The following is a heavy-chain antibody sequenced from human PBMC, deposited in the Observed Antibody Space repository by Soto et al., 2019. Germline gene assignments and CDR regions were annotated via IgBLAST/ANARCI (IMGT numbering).Heavy chain of an antibody. D-gene: IGHD6-13*01. CDR1: GGTFSSYA. V-gene: IGHV1-69*01. Sequence: QVQLVQSGAEVKKPGSSVKVSCKASGGTFSSYAISWVRQAPGQGLEWMGGIIPIFGTANYAQKFQGRVTITADESTITAYVELSSVRSEDTAVYYCAEQELVGIWFDPWGQGTLVTVSS. CDR2: IIPIFGTA. CDR3: AEQELVGIWFDP. J-gene: IGHJ5*02.